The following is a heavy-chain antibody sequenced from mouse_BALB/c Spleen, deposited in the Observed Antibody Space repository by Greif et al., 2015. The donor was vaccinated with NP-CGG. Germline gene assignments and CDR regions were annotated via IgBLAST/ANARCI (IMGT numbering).Heavy chain of an antibody. D-gene: IGHD2-14*01. CDR2: IYPGDGDT. CDR1: GYAFSSYW. Sequence: VQLQQSGAELVRPGSSVKISCKASGYAFSSYWMNWVKQRPGQGLEWIGQIYPGDGDTNYNGEFKGKATLTADKSSSTAYMQLSSLTSEDSAVYFCASLYYRYEGAMDYWGQGTSVTVSS. CDR3: ASLYYRYEGAMDY. J-gene: IGHJ4*01. V-gene: IGHV1-80*01.